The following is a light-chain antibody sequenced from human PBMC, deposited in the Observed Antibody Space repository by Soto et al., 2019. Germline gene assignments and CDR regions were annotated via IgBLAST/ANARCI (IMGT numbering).Light chain of an antibody. CDR2: GAS. V-gene: IGKV3-15*01. Sequence: EIVMTQSPATLSVSPGERAALSCRASQSVSSSLAWYQQKPGQAPRLLIYGASTRATGIAARFSGKGSGTEFTLTISSLQSEDFAVYYCQHYNNWPYTFGQGTKLEIK. CDR1: QSVSSS. CDR3: QHYNNWPYT. J-gene: IGKJ2*01.